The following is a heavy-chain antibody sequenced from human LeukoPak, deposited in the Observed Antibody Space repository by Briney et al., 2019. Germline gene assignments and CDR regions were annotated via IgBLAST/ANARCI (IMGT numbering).Heavy chain of an antibody. J-gene: IGHJ4*02. V-gene: IGHV3-30-3*01. CDR3: ARDRVGATDYFDY. CDR2: ISYDGGNK. Sequence: GGSLRLSCAASGFTFSSYAMHWVRQAPGKGLEWVAVISYDGGNKYYADSVKGRFTISRDNSKNTLYLQMNSLRAEDTAVYYCARDRVGATDYFDYWGQGTLVTVSS. CDR1: GFTFSSYA. D-gene: IGHD1-26*01.